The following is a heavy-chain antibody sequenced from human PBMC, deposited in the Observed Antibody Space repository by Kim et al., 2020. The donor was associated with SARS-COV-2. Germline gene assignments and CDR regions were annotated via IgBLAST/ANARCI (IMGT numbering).Heavy chain of an antibody. J-gene: IGHJ4*02. D-gene: IGHD3-10*01. CDR3: ARVFRISHRSGYYFDY. Sequence: SETGRFTISRGNAKTTLYLIMNSLRAEDTAVYYCARVFRISHRSGYYFDYWGQGTLVTVSS. V-gene: IGHV3-74*01.